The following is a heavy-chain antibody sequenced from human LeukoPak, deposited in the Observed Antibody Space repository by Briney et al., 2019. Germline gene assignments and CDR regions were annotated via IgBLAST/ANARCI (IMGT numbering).Heavy chain of an antibody. CDR1: GYTFTSYG. V-gene: IGHV1-18*01. D-gene: IGHD1-26*01. CDR3: ARVSEVGASDAFDI. J-gene: IGHJ3*02. CDR2: IGAYNGNT. Sequence: VASVKVSCKASGYTFTSYGISWVRQAPGQGLEWMGWIGAYNGNTNYAQKLQGRVTMTTDTSTSTAYMELRSLRSDDTAVYYCARVSEVGASDAFDIWGQGTMVTVSS.